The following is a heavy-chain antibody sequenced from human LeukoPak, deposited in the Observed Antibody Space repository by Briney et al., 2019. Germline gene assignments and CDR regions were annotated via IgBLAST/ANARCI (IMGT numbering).Heavy chain of an antibody. Sequence: SETLSLTCTVSGGSISSYYWSWIRQPAGKGLEWIGRIYTSGSTNYNPSLKSRVTMSVDTSKNQFSLKLSSVTAADTAVYYCARDLVVPAASGYFDYRGQGTLVTVSS. D-gene: IGHD2-2*01. J-gene: IGHJ4*02. CDR3: ARDLVVPAASGYFDY. CDR1: GGSISSYY. CDR2: IYTSGST. V-gene: IGHV4-4*07.